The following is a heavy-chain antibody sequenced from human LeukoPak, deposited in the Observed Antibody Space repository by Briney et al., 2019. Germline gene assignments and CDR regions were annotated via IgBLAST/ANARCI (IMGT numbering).Heavy chain of an antibody. CDR3: AKVPGWRNWKEYYFDY. Sequence: HPGGSLRLSCAASGFTFSSYDMHWVRQATGKGLEWVSAIGTAGDTYYPGSVKGRFTISRDNSKNTLYLQMNSLRAEDTAVYYCAKVPGWRNWKEYYFDYWGQGTLVTVSS. CDR2: IGTAGDT. V-gene: IGHV3-13*01. J-gene: IGHJ4*02. D-gene: IGHD1-20*01. CDR1: GFTFSSYD.